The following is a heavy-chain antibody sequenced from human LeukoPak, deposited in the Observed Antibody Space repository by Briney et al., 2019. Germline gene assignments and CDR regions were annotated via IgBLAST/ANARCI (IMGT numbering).Heavy chain of an antibody. Sequence: PGGSLRLSCAASGFTFSSYGMHWVRQAPGKGLEWVAVISYDGSNKYYADSVKGRFTISRDNSKNTLYLQMNSLRAEDTAVYYCAKGGAIRGIRLGAPIWGQGTLVTVSS. CDR2: ISYDGSNK. CDR1: GFTFSSYG. J-gene: IGHJ4*02. CDR3: AKGGAIRGIRLGAPI. D-gene: IGHD3-16*01. V-gene: IGHV3-30*18.